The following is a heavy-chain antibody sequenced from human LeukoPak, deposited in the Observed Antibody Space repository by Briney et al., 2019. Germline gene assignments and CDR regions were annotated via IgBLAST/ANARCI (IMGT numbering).Heavy chain of an antibody. V-gene: IGHV1-2*02. CDR2: INPYSGDT. J-gene: IGHJ4*02. D-gene: IGHD2-15*01. Sequence: GASVKVSCKASGYTFTYYYMHWVRQALGQGLEWMGWINPYSGDTNHAQKFQGRVTMTRDTSITTAYMDLSRLKSDDTAVYYCARASVENTLRIDDYWGQGTLVTVSS. CDR3: ARASVENTLRIDDY. CDR1: GYTFTYYY.